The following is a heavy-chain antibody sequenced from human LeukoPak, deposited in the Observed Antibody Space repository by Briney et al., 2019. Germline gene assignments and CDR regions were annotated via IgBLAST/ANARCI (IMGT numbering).Heavy chain of an antibody. J-gene: IGHJ4*02. Sequence: GSLRLSCAASGFPFSSYAMTWVRQAPGKGLEWVSTISSSGGSTFYADSVKGRFTISRDNSKNTLYLQMSSLRAEDTAAYYCAKFKRANPYDSWGQGTLVTVSS. CDR2: ISSSGGST. V-gene: IGHV3-23*01. D-gene: IGHD6-25*01. CDR1: GFPFSSYA. CDR3: AKFKRANPYDS.